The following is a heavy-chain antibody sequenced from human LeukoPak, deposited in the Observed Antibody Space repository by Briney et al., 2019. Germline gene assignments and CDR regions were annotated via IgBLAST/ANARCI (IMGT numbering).Heavy chain of an antibody. CDR3: ARNYYDSSGYYYPFDY. J-gene: IGHJ4*02. D-gene: IGHD3-22*01. Sequence: SETLSLTCTVSGGSISSYYWSWIRQPPGKVLEWIGYIYYSRSTNYDPSLKSRVTISVDTSKNQFSLKLSSVTAADTAVYYCARNYYDSSGYYYPFDYWGQGTLVTVSS. CDR1: GGSISSYY. V-gene: IGHV4-59*01. CDR2: IYYSRST.